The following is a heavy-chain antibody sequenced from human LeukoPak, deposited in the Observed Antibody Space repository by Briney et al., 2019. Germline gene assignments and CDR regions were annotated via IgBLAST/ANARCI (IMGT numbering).Heavy chain of an antibody. CDR1: GGSISSGGYS. Sequence: ETLSLTCAVSGGSISSGGYSWSWVRQAPGKGLEWVSAISGSGGSTYYADSVKGRFTISRDNSKNTLYLQMNSLRAEDTAVYYCAKGGGTTVTPFSRYYYMDVWGKGTTVTVSS. D-gene: IGHD4-11*01. V-gene: IGHV3-23*01. CDR2: ISGSGGST. J-gene: IGHJ6*03. CDR3: AKGGGTTVTPFSRYYYMDV.